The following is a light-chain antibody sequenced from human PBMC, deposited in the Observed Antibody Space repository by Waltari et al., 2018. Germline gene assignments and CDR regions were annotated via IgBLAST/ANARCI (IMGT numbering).Light chain of an antibody. J-gene: IGKJ2*03. V-gene: IGKV2-30*02. CDR2: QVS. CDR1: QSIVHSNGNTY. CDR3: GQGAHLPYS. Sequence: DVVMTQSPLSLPITPGQPASISCRSSQSIVHSNGNTYLSWYQQKPGQPPRLLIYQVSNRYSGVPDRVSGSGAGTDFTLKISRVEAEDVGVYYCGQGAHLPYSFGQGTKVEIK.